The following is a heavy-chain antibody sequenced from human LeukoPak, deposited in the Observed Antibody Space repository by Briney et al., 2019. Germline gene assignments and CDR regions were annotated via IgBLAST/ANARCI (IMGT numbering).Heavy chain of an antibody. CDR1: GFTFSSYW. Sequence: GGSLRLSCAASGFTFSSYWMSWVRQAPGKGLEWVANIKQDGSEKYYVDSVKGRFTISRDNAKNSLYLQMNSLGAEDTAVYYCARGLLWVAYYFDYWGQGTLVTVSS. J-gene: IGHJ4*02. CDR2: IKQDGSEK. D-gene: IGHD3-16*01. CDR3: ARGLLWVAYYFDY. V-gene: IGHV3-7*01.